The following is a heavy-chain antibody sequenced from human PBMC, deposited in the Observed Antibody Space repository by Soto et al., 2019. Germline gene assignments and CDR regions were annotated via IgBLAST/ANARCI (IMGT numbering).Heavy chain of an antibody. CDR1: GFTFSDYY. D-gene: IGHD3-22*01. CDR2: ISGGGGSTR. V-gene: IGHV3-11*01. CDR3: ARVRGYYDSRGFDS. Sequence: QVQLVESGGGLVKPGGSLRLSCAASGFTFSDYYMSWIRQAPGKGLEWVSYISGGGGSTRSYADSVKGRFTISRDNAQNSLYLQMNSLRAEDTAVYYCARVRGYYDSRGFDSWGQGTLVTVSS. J-gene: IGHJ4*02.